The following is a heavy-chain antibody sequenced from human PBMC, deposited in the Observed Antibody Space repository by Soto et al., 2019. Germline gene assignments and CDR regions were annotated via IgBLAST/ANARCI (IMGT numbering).Heavy chain of an antibody. CDR1: GGTFSNYT. CDR2: IIPILGIA. J-gene: IGHJ3*02. CDR3: AMFRGDFAFDI. Sequence: QVQLVQSGAEVKKPGSSVKVSSKASGGTFSNYTISWVRQAPGQGLEWMGRIIPILGIANYAQKFQGRVTITADKSTSTAYMELSSLRSEDTAVYYCAMFRGDFAFDIWGQGIMVTVSS. D-gene: IGHD3-10*01. V-gene: IGHV1-69*02.